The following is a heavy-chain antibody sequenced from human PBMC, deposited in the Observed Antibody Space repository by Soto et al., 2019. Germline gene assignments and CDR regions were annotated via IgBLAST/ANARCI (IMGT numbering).Heavy chain of an antibody. CDR1: GGSISSYY. Sequence: PSETLSLTCTVSGGSISSYYWSWIRQPPGKGLEWIGYIYYSGSTNYNPSLKSRVTISVDTSKNQFSLKLSSVTAADTAVYYCARLDFFLYGMDVWGQGTTVTVSS. J-gene: IGHJ6*02. CDR2: IYYSGST. V-gene: IGHV4-59*01. CDR3: ARLDFFLYGMDV. D-gene: IGHD3-3*01.